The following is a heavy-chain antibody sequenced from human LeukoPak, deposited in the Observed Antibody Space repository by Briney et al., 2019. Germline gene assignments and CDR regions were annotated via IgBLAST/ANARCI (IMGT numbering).Heavy chain of an antibody. CDR3: AKGEQTTTSVY. D-gene: IGHD1-26*01. Sequence: GGSLRLSCEASGFTFSGSTMHWVRQAPGQGLEWMGRINPNSGGTNYAQKFQGRVTMTRDTSISTAYKELSRLKSDDTAVYYCAKGEQTTTSVYWGQGTLVTVSS. CDR1: GFTFSGST. V-gene: IGHV1-2*06. CDR2: INPNSGGT. J-gene: IGHJ4*02.